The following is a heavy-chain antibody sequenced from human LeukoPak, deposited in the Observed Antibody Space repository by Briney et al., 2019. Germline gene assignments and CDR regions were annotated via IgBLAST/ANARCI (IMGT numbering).Heavy chain of an antibody. Sequence: ASVKVSCKASGYTFTSYDINWVRQAPGRGLEWMGWMNPNSGNTGYAQKFQGRVTMTRNTSISTAYMELSSLRSEDTAVYYCARDYYDSSGYYLFDYWGQGTLVTVSS. V-gene: IGHV1-8*01. CDR2: MNPNSGNT. J-gene: IGHJ4*02. CDR1: GYTFTSYD. CDR3: ARDYYDSSGYYLFDY. D-gene: IGHD3-22*01.